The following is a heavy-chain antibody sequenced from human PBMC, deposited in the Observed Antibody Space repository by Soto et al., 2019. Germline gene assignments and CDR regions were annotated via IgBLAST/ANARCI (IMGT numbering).Heavy chain of an antibody. Sequence: ASVTVSRKASGYTFTSYDINLVRQATGQGLEWMGWMNPNSGNTGYAQKFQGRVTMTRNTSISTAYMELSSLRSEDTAVYYCARGSAAAGHQGYWGQGTLVTVSS. CDR3: ARGSAAAGHQGY. CDR2: MNPNSGNT. CDR1: GYTFTSYD. V-gene: IGHV1-8*01. J-gene: IGHJ4*02. D-gene: IGHD6-13*01.